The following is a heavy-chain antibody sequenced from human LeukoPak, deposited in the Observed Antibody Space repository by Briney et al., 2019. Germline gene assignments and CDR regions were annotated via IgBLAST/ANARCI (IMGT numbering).Heavy chain of an antibody. Sequence: GGSLRLSCAASGFTFSSYEMNWVRKAPGKGLEWVSYINTGGFTIYYADSVKGRFTISRDNAKNSLYLQMNSLRAEDTAVYYCARGASGIGGIRFDPWGQGTLVTVSS. CDR3: ARGASGIGGIRFDP. D-gene: IGHD3-10*01. CDR2: INTGGFTI. V-gene: IGHV3-48*03. J-gene: IGHJ5*02. CDR1: GFTFSSYE.